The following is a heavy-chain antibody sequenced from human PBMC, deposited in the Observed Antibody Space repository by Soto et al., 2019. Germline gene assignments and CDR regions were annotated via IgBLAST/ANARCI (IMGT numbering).Heavy chain of an antibody. CDR3: TRASPHIVPMVYGQSSLGMDV. Sequence: QVQLQESGPGLVKPSQTLSLTCTVSGGSISNGGYYWSWIRQPPGKGLEWVGYLYYGGSTYYNPSPKSRVTISVDTSKTQFSHKLSSVTAADTAAYYCTRASPHIVPMVYGQSSLGMDVWCQGTTDTV. V-gene: IGHV4-31*03. J-gene: IGHJ6*02. CDR2: LYYGGST. CDR1: GGSISNGGYY. D-gene: IGHD2-8*01.